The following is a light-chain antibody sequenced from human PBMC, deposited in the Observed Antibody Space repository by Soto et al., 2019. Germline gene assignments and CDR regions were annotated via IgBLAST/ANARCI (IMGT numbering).Light chain of an antibody. CDR3: QQYNEWPRT. V-gene: IGKV3-15*01. CDR1: QSVSRN. Sequence: EIVMTQSPATLSVSPGERATLSCRASQSVSRNLAWYQQKPGQAPRLLIYGASPRASPIPDRFSGSGSGTEFTLTISSLQSEDFAVYYCQQYNEWPRTFGQGTRVEFK. J-gene: IGKJ1*01. CDR2: GAS.